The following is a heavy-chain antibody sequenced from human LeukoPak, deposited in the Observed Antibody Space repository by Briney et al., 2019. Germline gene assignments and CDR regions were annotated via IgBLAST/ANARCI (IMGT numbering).Heavy chain of an antibody. CDR1: GYTFTSYG. D-gene: IGHD3-10*01. Sequence: ASVKVSCKASGYTFTSYGISWVRQAPGQGLEWMGWISAYNGNTNYAQKLQSRVTMTTDTSTSTAYMELRSLRSDDTAVYYCARRTMVPGAFDIWGQGTMVTVSS. V-gene: IGHV1-18*01. CDR3: ARRTMVPGAFDI. J-gene: IGHJ3*02. CDR2: ISAYNGNT.